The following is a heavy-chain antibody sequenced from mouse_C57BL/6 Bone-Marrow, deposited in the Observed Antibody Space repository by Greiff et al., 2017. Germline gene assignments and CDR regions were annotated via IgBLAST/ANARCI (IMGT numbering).Heavy chain of an antibody. CDR2: INYDGSST. Sequence: EVKVVESEGGLVQPGSSMKLSCTASGFTFSDYSMAWVRQVPEKGLEWVANINYDGSSTYYLDSLKGRFIISRDNAKNILDLQMSSLKSEDTATYYCAREGTTGYYFDYWGQGTTLTVSS. CDR3: AREGTTGYYFDY. V-gene: IGHV5-16*01. CDR1: GFTFSDYS. J-gene: IGHJ2*01. D-gene: IGHD2-12*01.